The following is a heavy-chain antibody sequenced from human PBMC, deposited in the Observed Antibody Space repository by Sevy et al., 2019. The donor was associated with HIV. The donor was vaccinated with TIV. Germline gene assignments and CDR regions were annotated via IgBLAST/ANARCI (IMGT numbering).Heavy chain of an antibody. CDR2: IGGSAGST. J-gene: IGHJ4*02. CDR1: GFTFSSYA. D-gene: IGHD3-16*01. CDR3: ARRGESQRDLDY. Sequence: GGSLRLSCAASGFTFSSYAMNWVRQAPGKGLQWVSGIGGSAGSTYYADSVKGRFSISRDNSKNTLYLLMDNLRAEDTAVYYCARRGESQRDLDYWGLGTLVTVSS. V-gene: IGHV3-23*01.